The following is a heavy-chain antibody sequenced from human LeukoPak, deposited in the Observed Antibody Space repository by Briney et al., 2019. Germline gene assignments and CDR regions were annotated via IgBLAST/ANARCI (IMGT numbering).Heavy chain of an antibody. CDR3: ARHPQGSYYGYFDY. Sequence: SETLSLTCTASGGSISSSSYYWGWIRQPPGKGLEWIGSIYYSGSTYYNPSLKSRVTISVDTSKNQFSLKLSSVTAADTAVYYCARHPQGSYYGYFDYWGQGTLVTVSS. V-gene: IGHV4-39*01. CDR2: IYYSGST. CDR1: GGSISSSSYY. D-gene: IGHD1-26*01. J-gene: IGHJ4*02.